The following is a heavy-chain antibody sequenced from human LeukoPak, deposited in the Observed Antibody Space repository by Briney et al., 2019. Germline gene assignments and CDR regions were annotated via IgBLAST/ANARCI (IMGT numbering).Heavy chain of an antibody. CDR2: IGAGGTFT. CDR3: AKNGGHALYDS. CDR1: GFTFSSYA. D-gene: IGHD2-2*02. Sequence: GGSLRLSCTASGFTFSSYAMNWVRQAPGKGLEWVSGIGAGGTFTYYADSVKGRFTIFRDNSRNTLYLQMNSLRADDTAVYYCAKNGGHALYDSWGQGTLVTVSS. J-gene: IGHJ5*01. V-gene: IGHV3-23*01.